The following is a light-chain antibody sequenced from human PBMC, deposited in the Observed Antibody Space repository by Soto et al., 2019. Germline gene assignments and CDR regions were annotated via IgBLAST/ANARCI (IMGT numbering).Light chain of an antibody. J-gene: IGLJ3*02. Sequence: QSALTQPASVSGSPGQSITISCTGTSSDIGTYNYVSWYQQHPGKVPKLMIYEVSNRPSGVSNRFSGSTSGNTASLAISGLQAEDEADYYCSSYTTRSTKVFGGGTKLTVL. CDR2: EVS. CDR1: SSDIGTYNY. CDR3: SSYTTRSTKV. V-gene: IGLV2-14*01.